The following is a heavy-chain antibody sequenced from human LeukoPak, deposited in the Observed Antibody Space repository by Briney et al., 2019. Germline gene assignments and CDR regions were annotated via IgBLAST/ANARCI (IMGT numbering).Heavy chain of an antibody. Sequence: SETLSLTCAVYGGSFSGYYWSWIRQPPGKGLEWIGEVNHSGSTNYNPSLKSRVTISVDTSKNQFSLKLSSVTAADTAVYYCARGERGYSSSWYHYWGQGTLVTVSS. CDR1: GGSFSGYY. V-gene: IGHV4-34*01. CDR2: VNHSGST. D-gene: IGHD6-13*01. CDR3: ARGERGYSSSWYHY. J-gene: IGHJ4*02.